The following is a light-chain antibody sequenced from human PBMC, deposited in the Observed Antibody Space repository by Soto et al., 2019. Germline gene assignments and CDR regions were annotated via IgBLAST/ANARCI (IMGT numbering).Light chain of an antibody. CDR1: QSASSSS. CDR3: QHYGSSPLT. CDR2: DAS. J-gene: IGKJ4*01. Sequence: EIVLTQSPGTLSLSPGERATLSCRSSQSASSSSLAWYQQKPGQAPRILIYDASIRATGIPNRFSGSGSGTDFTLTISRLEPEESAGYYCQHYGSSPLTFGGGTKV. V-gene: IGKV3-20*01.